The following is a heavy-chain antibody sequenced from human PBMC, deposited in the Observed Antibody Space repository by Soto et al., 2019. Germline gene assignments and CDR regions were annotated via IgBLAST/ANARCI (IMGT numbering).Heavy chain of an antibody. V-gene: IGHV4-61*01. Sequence: PSETLSLTCTVSGGSVCSASYYWSLLRQPPGKGLEWIGYIYYTGSTNYNPSLKSRVTISVDTSKNQFSLKLSSVTAADTAVYYCAKGTTVVIVLDYWGQGTLVTVSS. CDR1: GGSVCSASYY. J-gene: IGHJ4*02. CDR2: IYYTGST. CDR3: AKGTTVVIVLDY. D-gene: IGHD4-17*01.